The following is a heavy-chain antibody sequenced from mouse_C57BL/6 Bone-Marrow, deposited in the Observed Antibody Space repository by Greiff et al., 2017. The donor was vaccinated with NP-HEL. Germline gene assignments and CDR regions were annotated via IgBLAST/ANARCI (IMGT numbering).Heavy chain of an antibody. CDR3: ASPPYYGSSFLFDY. CDR1: GYTFTDYY. Sequence: VQLQQSGPVLVKPGASVKMSCKASGYTFTDYYMNWVKQSHGKSLEWIGVINPYNGGTSYNQKFKGKATLTVDKSSSTAYMELNSLTSEDSAVYYCASPPYYGSSFLFDYWGQGTTLTVSS. V-gene: IGHV1-19*01. J-gene: IGHJ2*01. D-gene: IGHD1-1*01. CDR2: INPYNGGT.